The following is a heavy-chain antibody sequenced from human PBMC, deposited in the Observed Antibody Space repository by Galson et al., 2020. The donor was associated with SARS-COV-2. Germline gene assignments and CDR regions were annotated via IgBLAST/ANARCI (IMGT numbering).Heavy chain of an antibody. CDR1: GFSLSTSGVG. V-gene: IGHV2-5*02. Sequence: KMSGPTLVKPTQTLTLTCTFSGFSLSTSGVGVGWIRQPPGKALEWLALIYWDDDKRYSPSLKSRLTITKDTSNNQVVLTMTNMDPVDTATYYCAHRPGGWQNYYFDYWGQGTLVTVSS. CDR3: AHRPGGWQNYYFDY. CDR2: IYWDDDK. D-gene: IGHD6-19*01. J-gene: IGHJ4*02.